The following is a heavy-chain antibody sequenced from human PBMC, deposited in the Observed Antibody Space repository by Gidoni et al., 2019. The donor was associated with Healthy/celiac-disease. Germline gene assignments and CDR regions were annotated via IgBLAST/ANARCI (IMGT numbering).Heavy chain of an antibody. CDR1: GGSFSGYY. Sequence: QVQLQQWGAGLLKPSETLSLTCAVYGGSFSGYYWSWIRPPPGKGLEWIGEINHSGSTNYNPSLKSRVTISVDTSKNQFSLKLSSVTAADTAVYYCARPYGGNSGGNNYYFDYWGQGTLVTVSS. CDR2: INHSGST. D-gene: IGHD4-17*01. V-gene: IGHV4-34*01. CDR3: ARPYGGNSGGNNYYFDY. J-gene: IGHJ4*02.